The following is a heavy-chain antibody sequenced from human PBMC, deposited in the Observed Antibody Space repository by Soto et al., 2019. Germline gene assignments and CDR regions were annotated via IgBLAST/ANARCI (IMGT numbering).Heavy chain of an antibody. CDR1: GFTFSSYS. V-gene: IGHV3-48*02. J-gene: IGHJ6*02. Sequence: GGSLRLSCAASGFTFSSYSMNWVRQAPGKGLEWVSYISSSSTIYYADSVKGRFTISRDNAKNSLYLQMNSLRDEDTAVYYCARHYYYGMDVWGQGTKVTVSS. CDR2: ISSSSTI. CDR3: ARHYYYGMDV.